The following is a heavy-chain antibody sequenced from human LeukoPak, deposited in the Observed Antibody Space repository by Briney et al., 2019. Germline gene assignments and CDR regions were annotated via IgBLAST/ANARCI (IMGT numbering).Heavy chain of an antibody. Sequence: GSLRLSCTASGFTFGDYAMSWFRQAPGKGLEWVGFIRSKAYGGTTEYAASVKGRFTISRDDSKSIAYLQMNSLKTEDTAVYYCTRDSDYYDSSGYYSTSHFDYWGQGTLVTVSS. D-gene: IGHD3-22*01. CDR2: IRSKAYGGTT. J-gene: IGHJ4*02. CDR1: GFTFGDYA. V-gene: IGHV3-49*03. CDR3: TRDSDYYDSSGYYSTSHFDY.